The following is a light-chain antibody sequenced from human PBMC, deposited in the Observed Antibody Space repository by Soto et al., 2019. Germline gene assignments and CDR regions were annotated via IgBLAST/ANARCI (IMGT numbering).Light chain of an antibody. CDR3: QRYGSSLFT. Sequence: EIVLTQSPGTLSLSPGERATLSCRASQSVSTSYLAWYQRKPGQAPRLLTYGVSSRATGTPDRFSGSGSGTNFTLTISRLESEDSAVYYCQRYGSSLFTVGAATKVDIK. CDR2: GVS. J-gene: IGKJ3*01. CDR1: QSVSTSY. V-gene: IGKV3-20*01.